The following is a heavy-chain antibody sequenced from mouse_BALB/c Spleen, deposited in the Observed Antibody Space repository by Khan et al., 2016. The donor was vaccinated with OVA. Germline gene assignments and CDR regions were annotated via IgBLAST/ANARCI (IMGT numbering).Heavy chain of an antibody. CDR2: IWGDGNT. D-gene: IGHD1-1*01. V-gene: IGHV2-6-4*01. CDR3: ARNHYGGGYWYFDV. Sequence: QVQLKESGPGLVAPSQSLSITCTVSEFSLSRYSIHWVRQPPGKGLEWLGMIWGDGNTDYNSALKSRLSISKDNSKSQVFLKMNSLQTDDTAMYYCARNHYGGGYWYFDVWGAGTTVTVSS. CDR1: EFSLSRYS. J-gene: IGHJ1*01.